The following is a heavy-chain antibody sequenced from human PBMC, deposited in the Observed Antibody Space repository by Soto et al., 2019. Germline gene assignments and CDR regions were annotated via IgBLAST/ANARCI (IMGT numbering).Heavy chain of an antibody. Sequence: GGSLRLSCTASGFTFSSYVMSWVRQAPGKGLEWVSSISASGGGTYYADSVRGRFTISRDNSKDTLYFQMNSLRAEDTAVYYCAKDSAVVEGAGDWFDPWGQGTLVTVSS. J-gene: IGHJ5*02. D-gene: IGHD2-15*01. CDR1: GFTFSSYV. CDR2: ISASGGGT. CDR3: AKDSAVVEGAGDWFDP. V-gene: IGHV3-23*01.